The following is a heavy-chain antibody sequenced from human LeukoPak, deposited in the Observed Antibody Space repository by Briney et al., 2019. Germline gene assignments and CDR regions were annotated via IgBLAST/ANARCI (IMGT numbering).Heavy chain of an antibody. CDR3: AREGVGSTSYPDL. CDR2: INTPGTTT. CDR1: GFTFSSFE. V-gene: IGHV3-48*03. D-gene: IGHD1-1*01. Sequence: GGSLRLSCAASGFTFSSFEMNWVRQAPGKGLEWVAYINTPGTTTYSADSVKGRFTISRDNAKNSLFLQMDSLRVDDTALYYCAREGVGSTSYPDLWGQGTLVTVSS. J-gene: IGHJ5*02.